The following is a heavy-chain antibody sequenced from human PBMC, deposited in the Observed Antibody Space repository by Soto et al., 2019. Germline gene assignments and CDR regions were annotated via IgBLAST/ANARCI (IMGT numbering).Heavy chain of an antibody. V-gene: IGHV2-5*02. Sequence: SGPTLVNPTQTLTVTCTFSGFSLSTYGVGVCWIRQSPGQALQWLAFIFWDNNKHYNPLLESRLTVTRGTPDNQVVLTMTNMEPVDTGTYFCAHRGDSGVITVFDYWGQGIQVTVSS. D-gene: IGHD3-22*01. CDR1: GFSLSTYGVG. CDR2: IFWDNNK. J-gene: IGHJ4*02. CDR3: AHRGDSGVITVFDY.